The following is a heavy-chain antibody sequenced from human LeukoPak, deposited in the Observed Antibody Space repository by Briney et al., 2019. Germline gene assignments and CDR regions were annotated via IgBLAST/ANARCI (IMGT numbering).Heavy chain of an antibody. CDR3: ARVRAVTTPVYYYYMDV. CDR1: GYSISSGYY. D-gene: IGHD4-17*01. J-gene: IGHJ6*03. Sequence: SETLSLTCTVSGYSISSGYYWGWIRQPPGKGLEGIGRIYHSGSTYYNPSLKSRVTISVDTSKNQFSLKLSSVTAADTAVYYCARVRAVTTPVYYYYMDVWGKGTTVTVSS. CDR2: IYHSGST. V-gene: IGHV4-38-2*02.